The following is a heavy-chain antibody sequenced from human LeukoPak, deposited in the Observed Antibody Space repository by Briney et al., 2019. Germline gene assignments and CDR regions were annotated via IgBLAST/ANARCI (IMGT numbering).Heavy chain of an antibody. CDR2: IYYSGST. CDR1: GGSISSGSYY. Sequence: PSQTLSLTCTVSGGSISSGSYYWSWIRQPPGKGLEWIGYIYYSGSTNYNPSFKSRVTISVDTSKNQFSLKLSSVTAADTAVYYCARRVGATRSFDYWGQGTLVTVSS. V-gene: IGHV4-61*01. D-gene: IGHD1-26*01. J-gene: IGHJ4*02. CDR3: ARRVGATRSFDY.